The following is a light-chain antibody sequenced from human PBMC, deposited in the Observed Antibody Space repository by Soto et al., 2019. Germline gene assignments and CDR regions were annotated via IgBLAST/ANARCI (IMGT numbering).Light chain of an antibody. Sequence: EIVLTHSPATLSLSPGERATLSFRASQSVSSYLAWYQQKPGQAPRHLIYDASNRATGIPARFSGSGSGTDFTLTISSLEPEDFAVYYCQQRSNWPTFGQGTRLEIK. J-gene: IGKJ5*01. V-gene: IGKV3-11*01. CDR2: DAS. CDR1: QSVSSY. CDR3: QQRSNWPT.